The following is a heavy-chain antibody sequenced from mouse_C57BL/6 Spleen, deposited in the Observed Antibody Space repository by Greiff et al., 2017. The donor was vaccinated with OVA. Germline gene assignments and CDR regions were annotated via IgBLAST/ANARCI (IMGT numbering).Heavy chain of an antibody. CDR2: ISYSGST. D-gene: IGHD1-1*01. CDR3: ASTVVATDWYFDV. CDR1: GYSITSGYD. Sequence: EVQLVESGPGMVKPSQSLSLTCTVTGYSITSGYDWHWIRHFPGNKLEWMGYISYSGSTNYNPSLKSRISITHDTSKNHFFLKLNSVTTEDTATYYCASTVVATDWYFDVWGTGTTVTVSS. V-gene: IGHV3-1*01. J-gene: IGHJ1*03.